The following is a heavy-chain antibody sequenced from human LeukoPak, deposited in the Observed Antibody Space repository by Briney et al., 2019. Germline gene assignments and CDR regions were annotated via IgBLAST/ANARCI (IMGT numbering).Heavy chain of an antibody. J-gene: IGHJ4*02. D-gene: IGHD4-17*01. CDR2: IYTSGST. V-gene: IGHV4-4*07. CDR1: GGSISSYY. Sequence: SETLSLACTVSGGSISSYYWSWIRQPAGKGLEWIGRIYTSGSTNYNPSLKSRVTMSVDTSKNQFSLKLSSVTAADTAVYYCARVHHDYGDYGVFDYWGQGTLVTVSS. CDR3: ARVHHDYGDYGVFDY.